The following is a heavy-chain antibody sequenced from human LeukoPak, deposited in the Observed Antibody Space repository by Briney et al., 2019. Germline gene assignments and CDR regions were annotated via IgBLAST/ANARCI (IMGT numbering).Heavy chain of an antibody. CDR1: GGTFSSYA. CDR2: IIPIFGTA. J-gene: IGHJ4*02. CDR3: ARASSGHKWGYFDY. D-gene: IGHD6-19*01. V-gene: IGHV1-69*05. Sequence: SVKVSCKASGGTFSSYAISWVRQAPGQGLEWMGGIIPIFGTANYAQKFQGRVTITTDEPTSTAYMELTSLRSEDTAVYYCARASSGHKWGYFDYWGQGTLVTVSS.